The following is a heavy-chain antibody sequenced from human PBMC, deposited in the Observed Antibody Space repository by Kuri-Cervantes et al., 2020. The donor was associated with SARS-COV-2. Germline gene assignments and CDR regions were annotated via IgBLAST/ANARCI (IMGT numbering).Heavy chain of an antibody. CDR1: GFTFSNAW. Sequence: ETLSLTCAASGFTFSNAWMSWVRQAPGKGLEWVGRIKSKTDGGTTDYAAPVKGRFTISRDDSKNTLYLQMNSLKTEDTAVYYCTTADGGYCSGGSCYDVWGQGTTVTVSS. CDR3: TTADGGYCSGGSCYDV. V-gene: IGHV3-15*01. CDR2: IKSKTDGGTT. J-gene: IGHJ6*02. D-gene: IGHD2-15*01.